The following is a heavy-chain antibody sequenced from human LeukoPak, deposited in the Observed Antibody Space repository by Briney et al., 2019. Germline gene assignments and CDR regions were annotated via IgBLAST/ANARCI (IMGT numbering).Heavy chain of an antibody. CDR1: RFSFSDYY. CDR2: INSISSTI. J-gene: IGHJ4*02. Sequence: VGSLRLSCAASRFSFSDYYISSICPAPGAGGGRVSYINSISSTINYTDSVKGRFTISRDNAKNSLYLQMNSLRAEDTAVDYCARDVKVATTYFDYWGQGTLVTVSS. CDR3: ARDVKVATTYFDY. D-gene: IGHD5-24*01. V-gene: IGHV3-11*01.